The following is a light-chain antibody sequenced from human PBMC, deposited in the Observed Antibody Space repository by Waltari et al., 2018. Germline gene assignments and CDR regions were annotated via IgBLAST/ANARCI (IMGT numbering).Light chain of an antibody. V-gene: IGLV1-44*01. CDR1: SSNIGRHT. J-gene: IGLJ3*02. CDR2: SQN. CDR3: AAGDGSLSGPV. Sequence: QSVLTQPPSASGAPGQRVTISCSGGSSNIGRHTVNWYQQHPGTAPKLLVHSQNVRHSGVPDRFSGAQSGTSTSVAISGLQSEDETDYYCAAGDGSLSGPVFGGGTKLTV.